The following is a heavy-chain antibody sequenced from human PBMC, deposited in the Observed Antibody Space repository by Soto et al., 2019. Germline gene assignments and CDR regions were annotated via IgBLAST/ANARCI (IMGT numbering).Heavy chain of an antibody. CDR3: ARSFSDSYYDLDF. D-gene: IGHD1-26*01. CDR1: GYTFTGYY. J-gene: IGHJ4*02. V-gene: IGHV1-2*02. CDR2: INPNSGGT. Sequence: ASVKVSCKASGYTFTGYYMHWVRQAPGQGLGWMGWINPNSGGTNYAQKFQGRVTMTRDTSISTAYMELSRLRSDDTAFYYCARSFSDSYYDLDFWGQGTLVTVSS.